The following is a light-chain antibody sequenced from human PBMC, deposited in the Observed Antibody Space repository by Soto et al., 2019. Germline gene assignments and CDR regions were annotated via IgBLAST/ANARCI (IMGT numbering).Light chain of an antibody. V-gene: IGKV3-15*01. CDR2: GAS. Sequence: EIVMTQSPATLSVSPGERATLSCRASQSVNSNLAWYQQKPGQAPRLPIYGASTRATGVPARFSGSGSGTEFTLTISSLQSEDVAVYYCQLYNNWAWTFGQGTKVEMK. CDR1: QSVNSN. CDR3: QLYNNWAWT. J-gene: IGKJ1*01.